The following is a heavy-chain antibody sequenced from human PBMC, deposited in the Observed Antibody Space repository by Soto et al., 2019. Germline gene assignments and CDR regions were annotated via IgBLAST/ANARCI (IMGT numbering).Heavy chain of an antibody. CDR3: ASTPLRLGELSLSYYFDY. CDR1: GGTFSSYA. J-gene: IGHJ4*02. CDR2: IIPSFGTA. D-gene: IGHD3-16*02. Sequence: QVQLVQSGAEVKKPGSSVKVSCKASGGTFSSYAISWVRQAPGQGLEWMGGIIPSFGTANYAQKFQGRVTITADESTSTAYMELSSMRSEDTAVYYCASTPLRLGELSLSYYFDYWGQGTLVTVS. V-gene: IGHV1-69*01.